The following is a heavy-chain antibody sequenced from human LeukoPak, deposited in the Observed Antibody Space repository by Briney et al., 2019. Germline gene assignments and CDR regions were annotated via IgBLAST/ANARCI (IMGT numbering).Heavy chain of an antibody. CDR1: GGTFSSYA. Sequence: ASVKVSCKASGGTFSSYAISWVRQAPGQGLEWMGRIIPILGIANYAQKFQGRVTITADKSTSTAYMELSSLRSEDTAVYYCAVVPVPFGEFFLDAFDIWGQGTMVTVSS. J-gene: IGHJ3*02. CDR2: IIPILGIA. D-gene: IGHD3-10*01. V-gene: IGHV1-69*04. CDR3: AVVPVPFGEFFLDAFDI.